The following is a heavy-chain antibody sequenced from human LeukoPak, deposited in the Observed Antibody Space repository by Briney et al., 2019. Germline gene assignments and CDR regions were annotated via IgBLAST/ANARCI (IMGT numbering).Heavy chain of an antibody. V-gene: IGHV1-2*02. D-gene: IGHD2/OR15-2a*01. CDR1: GYTFTAYY. J-gene: IGHJ4*02. Sequence: ASVKVSCKASGYTFTAYYIHWVRQAPGQGLEWMGWINPNSGGTEYAQKFQDRVTLTRDTSINTAYMELSRLRSDDTAVYYCASFYAPDRGIESQNLVTVYWGQGTLVSVSS. CDR3: ASFYAPDRGIESQNLVTVY. CDR2: INPNSGGT.